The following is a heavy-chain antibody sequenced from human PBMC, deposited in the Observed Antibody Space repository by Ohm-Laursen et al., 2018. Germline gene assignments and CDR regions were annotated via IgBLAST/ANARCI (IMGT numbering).Heavy chain of an antibody. V-gene: IGHV3-48*01. CDR1: GFTFSTYN. J-gene: IGHJ4*02. CDR3: ATDGQALSFDY. Sequence: SLRLSCAAPGFTFSTYNMNWVRQAPGKGLEWVSYISSSSSTIYYADSVKGRFTISRDNAKNSLYLQMNSLRAEDTAVYYCATDGQALSFDYWGQGTLVTVSS. CDR2: ISSSSSTI.